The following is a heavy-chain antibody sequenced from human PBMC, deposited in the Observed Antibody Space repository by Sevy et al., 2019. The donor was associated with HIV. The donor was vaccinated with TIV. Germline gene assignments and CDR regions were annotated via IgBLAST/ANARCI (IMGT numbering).Heavy chain of an antibody. CDR3: ARDPFCSGGSCAGGSWFDP. J-gene: IGHJ5*02. CDR1: GFTFSSYA. D-gene: IGHD2-15*01. V-gene: IGHV3-30-3*01. CDR2: ISYDGSNK. Sequence: GESLKISCAASGFTFSSYAMHWVRQAPGKGLEWVAVISYDGSNKYYADSVKGRFTISRDNSKNTLYLQMNSLRAEDTAVYYCARDPFCSGGSCAGGSWFDPWGQGTLVTVSS.